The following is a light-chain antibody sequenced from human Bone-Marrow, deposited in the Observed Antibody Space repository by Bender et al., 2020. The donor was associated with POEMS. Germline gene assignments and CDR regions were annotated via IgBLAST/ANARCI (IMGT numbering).Light chain of an antibody. CDR1: SSDVGAHNY. CDR3: SSSTVTFTVI. CDR2: DVT. Sequence: QSVLTQPPSVSATPGQRVTISCTGTSSDVGAHNYVSWYQHHPGKAPKLMIYDVTNRPSGVSARFSGSKSDNTASLTISALQAEDEADYYCSSSTVTFTVIFGGGTKLTVL. J-gene: IGLJ2*01. V-gene: IGLV2-14*03.